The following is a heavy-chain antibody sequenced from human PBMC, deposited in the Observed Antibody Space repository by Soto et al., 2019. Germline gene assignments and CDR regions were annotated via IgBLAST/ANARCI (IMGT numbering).Heavy chain of an antibody. CDR3: ARAGISDPCYYYGSRSYWAVPCFDP. D-gene: IGHD3-10*01. CDR1: XXXXGNYG. CDR2: XXNSGGST. J-gene: IGHJ5*02. V-gene: IGHV3-23*01. Sequence: GRSXXXSXGAAXXXXGNYGVSWXRXXXGKGLEXVSVXXNSGGSTYNADSLKGRFTMSRDNSKNTLYLQMNSLRAEDTAVYYCARAGISDPCYYYGSRSYWAVPCFDPRGQGTLVTVXS.